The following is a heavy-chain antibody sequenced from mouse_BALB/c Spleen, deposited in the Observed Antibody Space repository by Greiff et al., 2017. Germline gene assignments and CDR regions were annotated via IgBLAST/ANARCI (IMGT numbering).Heavy chain of an antibody. CDR2: ISTYYGDA. J-gene: IGHJ2*01. CDR3: ARWDAYFDY. Sequence: VKLVESGAELVRPGVSVKISCKGSGYTFTDYAMHWVKQSHAKSLEWIGVISTYYGDASYNQKFKGKATMTVDKSSSTAYMELARLTSEDSAIYYCARWDAYFDYWGQGTTLTVSS. D-gene: IGHD4-1*01. V-gene: IGHV1S137*01. CDR1: GYTFTDYA.